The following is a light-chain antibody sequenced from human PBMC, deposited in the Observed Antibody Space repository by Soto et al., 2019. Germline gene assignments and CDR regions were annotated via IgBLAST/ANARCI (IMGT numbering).Light chain of an antibody. Sequence: EIVLTQSPGTLSLSPGERATLSCRASQSVSSNYLAWYQQKPGQAPRLLIYGASSRATGIPDRFSGSGSGTDFTLTISRLEPEDFAVYYCQHYGSSYTFGQGTKVDIK. CDR1: QSVSSNY. V-gene: IGKV3-20*01. J-gene: IGKJ2*01. CDR3: QHYGSSYT. CDR2: GAS.